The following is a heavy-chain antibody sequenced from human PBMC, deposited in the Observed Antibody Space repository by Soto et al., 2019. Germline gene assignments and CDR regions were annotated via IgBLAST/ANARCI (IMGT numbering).Heavy chain of an antibody. CDR1: GFTFDDYA. CDR3: AKDIVARESSGWPYYYYYGMDV. J-gene: IGHJ6*02. CDR2: ISWNSGSI. D-gene: IGHD6-19*01. Sequence: EVQLVESGGGLVQPGRSLRLSCAASGFTFDDYAMHWVRQAPGKGLEWVSGISWNSGSIGYADSVKGRFTISRDNAKNSLYLQMNSLRAEDTALYYCAKDIVARESSGWPYYYYYGMDVWGQGTTVTVSS. V-gene: IGHV3-9*01.